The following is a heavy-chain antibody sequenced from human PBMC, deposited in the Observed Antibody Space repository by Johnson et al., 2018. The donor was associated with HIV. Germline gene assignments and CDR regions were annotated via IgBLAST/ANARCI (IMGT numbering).Heavy chain of an antibody. V-gene: IGHV3-13*01. CDR3: ARDPVWDAFGF. J-gene: IGHJ3*01. CDR2: IGTAGDT. Sequence: VQLVESGGGVVQPGGSLRLSCAASGFTFSSYDMHWVRQATGKGLEWVSAIGTAGDTYYPGSVKGRFTISRDKSKNTLFLQMNGLRVEDTAGYYCARDPVWDAFGFWGQGTMGTGSS. CDR1: GFTFSSYD.